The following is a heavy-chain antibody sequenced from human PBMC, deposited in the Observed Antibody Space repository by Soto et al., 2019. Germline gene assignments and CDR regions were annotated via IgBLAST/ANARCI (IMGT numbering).Heavy chain of an antibody. Sequence: ASVRVSCKASGYTFTSYGIHWVRQAPGQRLEWMGWINAANGDTKYSPKFQGRVTITRDTSASTAYMELSSLRSEDTAVYYCVRRHVSATGIDWFDPWGQGTLVTVSS. CDR3: VRRHVSATGIDWFDP. J-gene: IGHJ5*02. CDR1: GYTFTSYG. CDR2: INAANGDT. V-gene: IGHV1-3*01. D-gene: IGHD6-13*01.